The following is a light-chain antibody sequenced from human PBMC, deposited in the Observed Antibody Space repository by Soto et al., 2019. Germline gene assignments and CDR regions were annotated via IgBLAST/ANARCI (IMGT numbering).Light chain of an antibody. J-gene: IGKJ1*01. CDR1: ESVVYSSNNKNY. CDR3: QQYYSTPWT. Sequence: EIVMTQSPDSQAVSLGDSATIYCESSESVVYSSNNKNYLAWYQQKPGQPPKLLIYWASTRESGVPDRFSGSGSGTDFTLTISSLQAEDVAVYYCQQYYSTPWTFGQGTKVDI. V-gene: IGKV4-1*01. CDR2: WAS.